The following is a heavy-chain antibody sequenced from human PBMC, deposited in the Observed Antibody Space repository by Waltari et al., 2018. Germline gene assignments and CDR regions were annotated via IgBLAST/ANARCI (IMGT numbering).Heavy chain of an antibody. J-gene: IGHJ3*02. CDR1: GGSFSGYY. D-gene: IGHD1-26*01. CDR2: INHSGST. Sequence: QVQLQQWGAGLLKPSEPLSPTCAVYGGSFSGYYWSRTRQPPGKGLDWIGEINHSGSTNYNPSLKSRVTISVDTSKNQFSLKLSSVTAADTAVYYCARGLRKGGAFDIWGQGTMVTVSS. V-gene: IGHV4-34*01. CDR3: ARGLRKGGAFDI.